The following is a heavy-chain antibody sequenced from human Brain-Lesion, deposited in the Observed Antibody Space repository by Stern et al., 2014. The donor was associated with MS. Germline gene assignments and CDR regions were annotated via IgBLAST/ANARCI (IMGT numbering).Heavy chain of an antibody. J-gene: IGHJ4*02. Sequence: QVQLQESGPGLVKPSKTLSLTCTVSGGSISSGDNYWSWIRQPPGKGPEWIGYIHYSGGTYFNPSLKSRATISADTSKNQFSLKLNSMTAADTAVYYCARVPDYGDAFFDYWGQGSLVTVSS. D-gene: IGHD4-17*01. CDR3: ARVPDYGDAFFDY. V-gene: IGHV4-30-4*01. CDR1: GGSISSGDNY. CDR2: IHYSGGT.